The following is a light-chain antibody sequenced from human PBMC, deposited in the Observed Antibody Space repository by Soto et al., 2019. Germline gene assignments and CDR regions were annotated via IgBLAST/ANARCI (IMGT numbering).Light chain of an antibody. CDR2: GAS. Sequence: EIVLTQSPGTLSLSPGDRATLSCRASESVRSSYLAWYQQKPGQAPRLLIYGASTRATGIPDRSTGSGSGTDFTLSVSRLEPEDFAVYFCQQYGSSPATFGQGTKVDIK. J-gene: IGKJ1*01. V-gene: IGKV3-20*01. CDR1: ESVRSSY. CDR3: QQYGSSPAT.